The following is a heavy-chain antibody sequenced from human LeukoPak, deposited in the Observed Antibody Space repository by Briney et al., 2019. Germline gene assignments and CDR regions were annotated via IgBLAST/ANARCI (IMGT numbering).Heavy chain of an antibody. CDR1: GYTFTSYG. CDR3: ARDGKAYCSGGSCYQQTFDY. V-gene: IGHV1-18*01. D-gene: IGHD2-15*01. J-gene: IGHJ4*02. CDR2: TSAYNGNT. Sequence: ASVKVSCKASGYTFTSYGISWVRQAPGQGLEWMGWTSAYNGNTNYAQKLQGRVTMTTDTSTSTAYMELRSLRSDDTAVYYCARDGKAYCSGGSCYQQTFDYWGQGTLVTVSS.